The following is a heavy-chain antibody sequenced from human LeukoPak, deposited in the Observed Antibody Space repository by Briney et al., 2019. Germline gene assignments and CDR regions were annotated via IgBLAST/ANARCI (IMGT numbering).Heavy chain of an antibody. V-gene: IGHV3-7*01. CDR2: TKHDGTEK. Sequence: GGSLRLSCAASEFTFSDYWMTWVRQAPGKGLEWVANTKHDGTEKYYVDSVKGRFTVSRDDANKSLYLQMDSLRAEDSAVYYCARVSVVSYYFDFWGQGTLVTVSS. D-gene: IGHD5/OR15-5a*01. CDR3: ARVSVVSYYFDF. CDR1: EFTFSDYW. J-gene: IGHJ4*02.